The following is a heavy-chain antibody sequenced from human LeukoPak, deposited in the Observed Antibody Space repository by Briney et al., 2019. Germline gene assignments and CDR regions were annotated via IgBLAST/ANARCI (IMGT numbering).Heavy chain of an antibody. Sequence: GGSLRLSCAASGFTFDDYAMHWVRQAPGKGLEWVSGISWNSGSIGYADSVKGRFTISRDNAKNSLYLQMNSLRAEDTALYYCAKGPIPAAISSWFDPWGQGTLVTVSS. J-gene: IGHJ5*02. V-gene: IGHV3-9*01. D-gene: IGHD2-2*02. CDR1: GFTFDDYA. CDR2: ISWNSGSI. CDR3: AKGPIPAAISSWFDP.